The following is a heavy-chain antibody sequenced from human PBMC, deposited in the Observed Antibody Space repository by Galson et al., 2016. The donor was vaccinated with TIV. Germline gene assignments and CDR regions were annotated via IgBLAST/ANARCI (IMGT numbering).Heavy chain of an antibody. J-gene: IGHJ4*02. D-gene: IGHD3-10*01. CDR2: INPSDGTT. CDR1: GYTFSKYY. V-gene: IGHV1-46*03. Sequence: SVKVSCKASGYTFSKYYMHWVRQAPGQGLEWMGIINPSDGTTVYAQSFQGRVTMTRDTSTSTVYMEPSSRTSEDTAVYYCVSGMGSGRPRNFDDWGQGTLVTVAT. CDR3: VSGMGSGRPRNFDD.